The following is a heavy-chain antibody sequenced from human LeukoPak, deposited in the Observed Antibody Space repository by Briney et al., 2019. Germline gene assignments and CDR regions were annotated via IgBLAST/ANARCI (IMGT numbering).Heavy chain of an antibody. CDR3: ATFPEKDPGTYY. Sequence: GASVKVSCKASGGTFSSYAISWVRQAPGQGLEWMGGIIPIFGTANYAQKFQGRVTMTEDTSTDTAYMELSSLRSEDTAVYYCATFPEKDPGTYYWGQGTLVTVSS. V-gene: IGHV1-69*06. CDR1: GGTFSSYA. J-gene: IGHJ4*02. CDR2: IIPIFGTA. D-gene: IGHD1-7*01.